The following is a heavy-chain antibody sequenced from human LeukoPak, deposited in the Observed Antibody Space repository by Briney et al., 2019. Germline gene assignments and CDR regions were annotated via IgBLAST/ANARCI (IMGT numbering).Heavy chain of an antibody. CDR2: IIPIFGTA. D-gene: IGHD3-22*01. V-gene: IGHV1-69*01. Sequence: SVKVSCKASGGTFSSYAISWVRQAPGQGLEWMGGIIPIFGTANYAQKFQGRVTITADESTSTAYMELSSLRSEDTAVFYCAREGYYDAGGAFDIWGQGTMVTVSS. CDR3: AREGYYDAGGAFDI. CDR1: GGTFSSYA. J-gene: IGHJ3*02.